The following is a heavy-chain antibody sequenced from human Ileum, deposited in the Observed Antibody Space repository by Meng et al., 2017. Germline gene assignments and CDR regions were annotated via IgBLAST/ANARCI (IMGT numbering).Heavy chain of an antibody. CDR3: ARINLGGWYEGGVDP. J-gene: IGHJ5*02. D-gene: IGHD6-19*01. Sequence: PGQSGAEVKKPGASVKVSCKASGYTFTSYGISWVRQAPGQGLEWMGWISAYNGNTNYAQKLQGRVTMTTDTSTSTAYMELRSLRSDDTAVYYCARINLGGWYEGGVDPWGQGTLVTVSS. V-gene: IGHV1-18*01. CDR1: GYTFTSYG. CDR2: ISAYNGNT.